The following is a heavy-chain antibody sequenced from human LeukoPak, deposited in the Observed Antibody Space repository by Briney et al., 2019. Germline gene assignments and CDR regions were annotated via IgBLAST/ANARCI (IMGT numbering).Heavy chain of an antibody. J-gene: IGHJ4*02. CDR1: GGSISSGGYS. CDR3: ARYRLRYCGGDCPPDFDY. V-gene: IGHV4-30-2*01. Sequence: PSETLSLTCAVSGGSISSGGYSWSWIRQPPGKGLEWIGYIYHSGSTYYNPSLKSRVTISVDRSKNQFSMKLSSVTAADTAVYYCARYRLRYCGGDCPPDFDYWGQGTLVTVSS. D-gene: IGHD2-21*02. CDR2: IYHSGST.